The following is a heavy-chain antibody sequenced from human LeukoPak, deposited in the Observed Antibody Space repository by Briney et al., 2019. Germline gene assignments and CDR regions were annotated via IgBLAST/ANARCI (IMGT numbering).Heavy chain of an antibody. CDR1: AFSFSTYA. Sequence: PGGSLRLSCAASAFSFSTYAMSWVRQAPGKGLEWVSVINDSGGATYYADSVKGRFTISRDNSKNTLYLQMNSLRAEDTAVYYCAKDPIPYGDYEAFDYWGQGTLVTVSS. CDR3: AKDPIPYGDYEAFDY. D-gene: IGHD4-17*01. CDR2: INDSGGAT. V-gene: IGHV3-23*01. J-gene: IGHJ4*02.